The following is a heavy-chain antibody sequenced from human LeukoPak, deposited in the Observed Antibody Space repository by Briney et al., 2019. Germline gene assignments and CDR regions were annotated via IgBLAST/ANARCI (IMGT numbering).Heavy chain of an antibody. D-gene: IGHD3-10*01. Sequence: ASVKVSCKVSGYTLTELSMHWVRQAPGKGLEWMGGFDPEDGETIYAQKFQGRVTMTEDTSTDTAYMELSSLRPEDTAVYYCATVPVLLWFGELSGFDPWGQGTLVTVSS. V-gene: IGHV1-24*01. J-gene: IGHJ5*02. CDR2: FDPEDGET. CDR3: ATVPVLLWFGELSGFDP. CDR1: GYTLTELS.